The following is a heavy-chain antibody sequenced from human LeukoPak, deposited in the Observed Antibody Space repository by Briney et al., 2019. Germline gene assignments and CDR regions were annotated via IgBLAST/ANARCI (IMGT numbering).Heavy chain of an antibody. CDR3: AKVDYYDWYFDL. J-gene: IGHJ2*01. D-gene: IGHD3-22*01. V-gene: IGHV3-43*02. CDR2: LSENAGRK. CDR1: VFTFDDYA. Sequence: PGGSLRLSCAASVFTFDDYAMHCVRQPPGKGLEWVSLLSENAGRKYYADSVKGRFTISRDNSKNSLYLQMNGLRTEDTALYYCAKVDYYDWYFDLWGRGTLVTVSS.